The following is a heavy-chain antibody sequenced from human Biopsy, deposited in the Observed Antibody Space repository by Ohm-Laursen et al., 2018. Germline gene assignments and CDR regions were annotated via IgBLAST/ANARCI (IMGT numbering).Heavy chain of an antibody. J-gene: IGHJ4*02. CDR2: INPKSGGT. CDR3: AIDGNDFLTDYLKIDQ. CDR1: GYTFTGYY. Sequence: GASVKASCQASGYTFTGYYLHWVRQAPGQGLEWMGWINPKSGGTHYLEKFRGRVTMTRDTSISTAYMEVSSLRSEDTAVYYCAIDGNDFLTDYLKIDQWGQGTLVTVSS. V-gene: IGHV1-2*02. D-gene: IGHD3-9*01.